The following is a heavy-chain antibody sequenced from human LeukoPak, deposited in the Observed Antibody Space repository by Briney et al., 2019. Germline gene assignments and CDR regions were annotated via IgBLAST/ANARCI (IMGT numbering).Heavy chain of an antibody. J-gene: IGHJ4*02. CDR1: GFTFSSYA. D-gene: IGHD6-19*01. CDR2: ISYDGSNK. CDR3: ARGDRGQWLEPDY. V-gene: IGHV3-30-3*01. Sequence: GGSLRLSCAASGFTFSSYAMHWVRQAPGKGLEWVAVISYDGSNKYYADSVKGRFTISRDNSKNTLYLQMNSLRAEDTAVYYCARGDRGQWLEPDYWGQGTLVTVSS.